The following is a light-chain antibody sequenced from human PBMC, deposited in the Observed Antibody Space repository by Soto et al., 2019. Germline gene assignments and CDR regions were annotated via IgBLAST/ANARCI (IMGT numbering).Light chain of an antibody. CDR2: NNN. CDR1: SSNIGSNT. Sequence: QPVLTQPPSVSETPGQRVTISCSGSSSNIGSNTANWYQQLPGTAPRLLIYNNNQRPSGVPDRFSGSKSGTSASLAITGLQSGDEAHYYCASWDGTLEGPVFGGGTKLTVL. V-gene: IGLV1-44*01. CDR3: ASWDGTLEGPV. J-gene: IGLJ3*02.